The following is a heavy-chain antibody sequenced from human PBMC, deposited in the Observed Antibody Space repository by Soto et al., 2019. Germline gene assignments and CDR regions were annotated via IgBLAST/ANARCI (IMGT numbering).Heavy chain of an antibody. Sequence: GPLRLSCAASGFTFSSYGMHWVRQAPGKGLEWVSAISGSGGSTYYADSVKGRFTISRDNSKNTLYLQMNSLRAEDTAVYYCAKVQRVLWFGEFYFDYWGQGTLVTVSS. CDR3: AKVQRVLWFGEFYFDY. V-gene: IGHV3-23*01. J-gene: IGHJ4*02. CDR2: ISGSGGST. D-gene: IGHD3-10*01. CDR1: GFTFSSYG.